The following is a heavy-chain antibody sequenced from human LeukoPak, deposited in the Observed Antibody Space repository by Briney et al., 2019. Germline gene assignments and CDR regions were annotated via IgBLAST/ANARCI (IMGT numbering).Heavy chain of an antibody. Sequence: GGSLRLSCAAPGFTFSSYSMNWVRQAPGKGLEWVSSISSSSSYIYYADSVKGRFTISRDNAKNSLYLQMNSLRAEDTAVYYCARDYLVVPAAMWWFDPWGQGTLVTVSS. CDR2: ISSSSSYI. CDR1: GFTFSSYS. J-gene: IGHJ5*02. D-gene: IGHD2-2*01. V-gene: IGHV3-21*01. CDR3: ARDYLVVPAAMWWFDP.